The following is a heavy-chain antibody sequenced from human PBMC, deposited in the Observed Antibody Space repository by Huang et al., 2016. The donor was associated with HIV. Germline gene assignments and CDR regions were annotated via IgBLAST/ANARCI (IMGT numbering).Heavy chain of an antibody. D-gene: IGHD6-13*01. J-gene: IGHJ4*02. CDR2: ISYDAKTK. V-gene: IGHV3-30*18. CDR1: GFTFSSYG. Sequence: QVQLVESGGGVVQPGRSLRISCAASGFTFSSYGMHWVRRAPGKGLEWVADISYDAKTKYYADSVKGRFSISRDNSKTTVYLQLNSLRLEDTAVYYCAKGGSAAAVLDFWGQGTLVTVSS. CDR3: AKGGSAAAVLDF.